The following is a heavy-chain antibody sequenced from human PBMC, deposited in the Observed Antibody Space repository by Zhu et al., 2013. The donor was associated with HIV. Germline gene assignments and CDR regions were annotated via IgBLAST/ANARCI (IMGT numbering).Heavy chain of an antibody. V-gene: IGHV4-34*01. CDR1: GGSFSGYY. CDR3: ARGPHVDHFDY. D-gene: IGHD2-15*01. Sequence: QVQLQQWGAGLLKPSETLSLTCAVYGGSFSGYYWSWIRQPPGKGLEWIGEINHSGSTNYNPSLKSRVTISVDTSKNQFSLKLSSVTAADTAVYYCARGPHVDHFDYWGQGTLVTVSS. J-gene: IGHJ4*02. CDR2: INHSGST.